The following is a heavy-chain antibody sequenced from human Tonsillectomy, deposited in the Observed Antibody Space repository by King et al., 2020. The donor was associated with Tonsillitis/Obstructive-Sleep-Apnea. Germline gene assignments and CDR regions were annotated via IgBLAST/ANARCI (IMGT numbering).Heavy chain of an antibody. J-gene: IGHJ4*02. Sequence: VQLVESGGGLVQPGGSLRLSCAASGFTFSSFAMSWVRQAPGKGLEWVSAISSSGDGKYYAGSVTGRFSISRDNSKNTLYLQMNRLRAEDTAVYYCARGFGDYLYYFDYWGQGTLVTVSS. CDR2: ISSSGDGK. V-gene: IGHV3-23*04. CDR1: GFTFSSFA. CDR3: ARGFGDYLYYFDY. D-gene: IGHD3-10*01.